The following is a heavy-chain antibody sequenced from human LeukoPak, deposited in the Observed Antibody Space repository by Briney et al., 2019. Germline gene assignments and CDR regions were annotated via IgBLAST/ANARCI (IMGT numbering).Heavy chain of an antibody. D-gene: IGHD2/OR15-2a*01. V-gene: IGHV4-39*01. CDR2: IYYSGST. J-gene: IGHJ3*02. Sequence: SETLSLTCTVSGGSISSSSYYWGWIRQPPGKGLEWIGSIYYSGSTYYNPSLKSRVTISVDTSKNQFSLKLSSVTAADTAVYYCARPRPSKSPDAFDIWGQGTMVTVSS. CDR3: ARPRPSKSPDAFDI. CDR1: GGSISSSSYY.